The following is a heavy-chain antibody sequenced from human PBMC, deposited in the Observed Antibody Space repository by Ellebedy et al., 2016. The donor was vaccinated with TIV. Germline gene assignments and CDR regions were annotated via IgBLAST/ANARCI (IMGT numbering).Heavy chain of an antibody. CDR3: ARDSGGSYSLGY. D-gene: IGHD1-26*01. CDR1: GFTFNTYA. Sequence: GGSLRLSCAVSGFTFNTYAMNWVRQAPGQGLEWVSSISGISGYIYYADSVKGRFTISRDNAKNSLFLQMNSLRAEDTAVYYCARDSGGSYSLGYWGQGTLVTVSS. J-gene: IGHJ4*02. CDR2: ISGISGYI. V-gene: IGHV3-21*01.